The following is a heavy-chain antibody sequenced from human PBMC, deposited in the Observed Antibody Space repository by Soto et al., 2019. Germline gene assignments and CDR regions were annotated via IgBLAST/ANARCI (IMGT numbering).Heavy chain of an antibody. CDR1: GYTFTSYG. J-gene: IGHJ6*02. CDR2: ISAYNGNT. CDR3: ARDMWELLSDYYYGMDV. V-gene: IGHV1-18*01. Sequence: ASVKVSCKASGYTFTSYGISWVRQAPGQGLEWMGWISAYNGNTNYAQKLQGRVTMTTDTSTSTAYMELRSLRSDDTAVYYRARDMWELLSDYYYGMDVWGQGTTVTVSS. D-gene: IGHD1-26*01.